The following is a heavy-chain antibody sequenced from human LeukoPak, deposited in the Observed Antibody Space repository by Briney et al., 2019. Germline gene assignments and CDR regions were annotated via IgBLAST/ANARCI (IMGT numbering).Heavy chain of an antibody. CDR3: ARDSSVWNWFDP. CDR2: IYTSGST. J-gene: IGHJ5*02. Sequence: SETLSLTCTVPGGSISSYYWSWIRQPAGKGLEWIGRIYTSGSTNYNPSLKSRVTMSVDTSKNQFSLKLSSVTAADTAVYYCARDSSVWNWFDPWGQGTLVTVSS. V-gene: IGHV4-4*07. CDR1: GGSISSYY. D-gene: IGHD5/OR15-5a*01.